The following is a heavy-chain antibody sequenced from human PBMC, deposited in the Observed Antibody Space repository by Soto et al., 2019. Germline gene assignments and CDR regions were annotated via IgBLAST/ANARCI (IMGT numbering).Heavy chain of an antibody. CDR2: ISGSGGST. CDR3: AERATGGWSKGSAFLLNW. J-gene: IGHJ5*01. Sequence: TVGPKRLSCAAAAWPLRSQAMCLVRPAPVKVLEWVSAISGSGGSTYYADSVKVRFTISRDNSKNTLYLQMNSLRAEDTAVFYRAERATGGWSKGSAFLLNW. D-gene: IGHD3-3*01. CDR1: AWPLRSQA. V-gene: IGHV3-23*01.